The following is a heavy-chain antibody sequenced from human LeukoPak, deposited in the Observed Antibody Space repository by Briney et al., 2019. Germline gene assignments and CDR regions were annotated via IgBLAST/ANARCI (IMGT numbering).Heavy chain of an antibody. V-gene: IGHV3-23*01. CDR2: INDSGGST. CDR1: GFTFSSYA. Sequence: SGGSLRLSCAASGFTFSSYAMSWVRQAPGKGLEWVSAINDSGGSTYYADSVKGRFTISRDNSKNALYLQMNSLRAEDTAVYYCAKEPLPVAPPFDYWGQGTLVTVSS. J-gene: IGHJ4*02. CDR3: AKEPLPVAPPFDY. D-gene: IGHD6-19*01.